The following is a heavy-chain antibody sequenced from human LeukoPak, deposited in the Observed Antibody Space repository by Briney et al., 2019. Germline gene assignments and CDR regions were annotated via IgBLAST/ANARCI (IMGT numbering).Heavy chain of an antibody. D-gene: IGHD3-10*01. J-gene: IGHJ3*02. CDR2: IYYSGST. Sequence: SETLSLTCTVSGGSISSYYWSWIRQPPGKGLEWIGYIYYSGSTNYNPSLKSRVTISVDTSKNQFSLKLSSVTAADTAVYYCARVLLWFGERAFDIWGQGTMVTVSS. CDR3: ARVLLWFGERAFDI. CDR1: GGSISSYY. V-gene: IGHV4-59*01.